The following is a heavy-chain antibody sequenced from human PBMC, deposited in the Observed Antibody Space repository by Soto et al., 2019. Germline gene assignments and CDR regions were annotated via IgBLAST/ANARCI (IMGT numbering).Heavy chain of an antibody. V-gene: IGHV4-39*01. Sequence: QLQLQESGPGLVKPSETLSLTCTVSGGSISSSSYYWGWIRQPPGKGLEWIGSIYYSGSTYYNPSLRSRVTISVCKSKNQFSLKLSSATAADTAVYYCARRSSSSWYGYWGQGTLVTVSS. D-gene: IGHD6-13*01. J-gene: IGHJ4*02. CDR3: ARRSSSSWYGY. CDR2: IYYSGST. CDR1: GGSISSSSYY.